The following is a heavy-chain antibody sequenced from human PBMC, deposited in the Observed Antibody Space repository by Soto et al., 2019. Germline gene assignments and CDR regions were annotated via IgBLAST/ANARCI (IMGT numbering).Heavy chain of an antibody. J-gene: IGHJ6*02. CDR1: GYTFTSYG. V-gene: IGHV1-18*01. Sequence: QVQVMQSGAEVKKPGASVKVSRKASGYTFTSYGISWVRQAPGQGLEWMGWISTYNGNTNYAQKLQGRVTMTTDTSTSTAYMELRSLRSDDTAVYYCGRDLYQSVFYYGMDVWGQGTTVTVSS. CDR3: GRDLYQSVFYYGMDV. D-gene: IGHD2-2*01. CDR2: ISTYNGNT.